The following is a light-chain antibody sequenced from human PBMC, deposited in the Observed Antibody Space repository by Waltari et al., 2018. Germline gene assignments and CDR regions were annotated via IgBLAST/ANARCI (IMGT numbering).Light chain of an antibody. J-gene: IGKJ4*01. CDR2: DAS. CDR1: QGISSA. Sequence: AIQLTQSPSSLSASVGDRVTITCRASQGISSALAWYQQKAGKAPKLLIYDASILESGVPSTVSGSGSGTDFTLTISSLQPEDFATYYCQQFYSYPLTFGGGTKVEIK. CDR3: QQFYSYPLT. V-gene: IGKV1-13*02.